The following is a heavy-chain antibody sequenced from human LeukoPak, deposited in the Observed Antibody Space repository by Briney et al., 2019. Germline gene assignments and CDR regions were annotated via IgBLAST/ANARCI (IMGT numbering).Heavy chain of an antibody. Sequence: GGSLRLSCAASGFTFSSYVMSWVRPAPGKGLEWVSAISGSGATTYYADSVKGRFTISRDNSKNTLYLHMNSLRAEDTAVYYCAKRVSGTTFYWGQGTLVTVSS. D-gene: IGHD1-1*01. CDR2: ISGSGATT. V-gene: IGHV3-23*01. J-gene: IGHJ4*02. CDR3: AKRVSGTTFY. CDR1: GFTFSSYV.